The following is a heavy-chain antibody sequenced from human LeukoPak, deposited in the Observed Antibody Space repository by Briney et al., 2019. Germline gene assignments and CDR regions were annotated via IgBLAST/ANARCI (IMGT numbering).Heavy chain of an antibody. D-gene: IGHD6-19*01. CDR1: GGSINSRSYY. CDR3: ARRTGLVRSGWPPFDY. Sequence: PSDTLSLTCTVSGGSINSRSYYWAWIPQPPGKGLEWNGHVSYSGTTYYNPSLQSRLTMTVDTSKDQFSLTLTSVTAADAAVYYCARRTGLVRSGWPPFDYWGQGTLVSVSS. J-gene: IGHJ4*02. CDR2: VSYSGTT. V-gene: IGHV4-39*01.